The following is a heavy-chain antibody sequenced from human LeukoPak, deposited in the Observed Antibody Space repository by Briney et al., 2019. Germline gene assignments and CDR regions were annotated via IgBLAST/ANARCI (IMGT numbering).Heavy chain of an antibody. D-gene: IGHD3-3*01. CDR3: ALSHDFWQPFDY. V-gene: IGHV1-69*13. Sequence: ASVKVSCKASGGTFSSYAISWVRQAPGQGLEWMGGIIPIFGTANYAQKFQGRVTITADESTSTAYMELSSLRSEDTAVYYCALSHDFWQPFDYWGQGTLVTVSS. CDR2: IIPIFGTA. CDR1: GGTFSSYA. J-gene: IGHJ4*02.